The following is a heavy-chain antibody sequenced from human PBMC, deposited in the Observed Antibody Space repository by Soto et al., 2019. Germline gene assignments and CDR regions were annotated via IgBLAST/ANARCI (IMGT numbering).Heavy chain of an antibody. CDR1: GGSISSGDYY. V-gene: IGHV4-30-4*01. CDR2: IYYSGST. CDR3: ARLIKTTVIFDY. J-gene: IGHJ4*02. Sequence: SETLSLTXTVSGGSISSGDYYWSWIRQPPGKGLEWIGYIYYSGSTYYNPSLKSRVTISVDTSKNQFSLKLSSVTAADTAVYYCARLIKTTVIFDYWGQGTLVTVSS. D-gene: IGHD4-17*01.